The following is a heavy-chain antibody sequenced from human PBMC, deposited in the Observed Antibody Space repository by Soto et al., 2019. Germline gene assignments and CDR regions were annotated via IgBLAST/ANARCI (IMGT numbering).Heavy chain of an antibody. J-gene: IGHJ6*03. CDR2: INHSGST. V-gene: IGHV4-34*01. CDR3: ARSTSRDVVVVAATSEGDYYYYMDV. D-gene: IGHD2-15*01. CDR1: GGSFSGYY. Sequence: QVQLQQWGAGLLKPSETLSLTCAVYGGSFSGYYWSWIRQPPGKGLEWIGEINHSGSTNYNPSLKSRVTISVDTSKNQFSLKLSSVTAADTAVYYCARSTSRDVVVVAATSEGDYYYYMDVWGKGTTVTVSS.